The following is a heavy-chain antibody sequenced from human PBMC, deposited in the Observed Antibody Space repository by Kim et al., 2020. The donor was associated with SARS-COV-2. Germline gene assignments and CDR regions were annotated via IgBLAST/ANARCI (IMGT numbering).Heavy chain of an antibody. V-gene: IGHV4-4*02. CDR1: GGSISSSNW. J-gene: IGHJ3*02. D-gene: IGHD3-22*01. CDR2: IYHSGST. Sequence: SETLSLTCAVSGGSISSSNWWSWVRQPPGKGLEWIGEIYHSGSTNYNPSLKSRVTISVDKSKNQFSLKLSSVTAADTAVYYCARDHTMTMIVVDPRGLRAFDIWGQGTMVTVSS. CDR3: ARDHTMTMIVVDPRGLRAFDI.